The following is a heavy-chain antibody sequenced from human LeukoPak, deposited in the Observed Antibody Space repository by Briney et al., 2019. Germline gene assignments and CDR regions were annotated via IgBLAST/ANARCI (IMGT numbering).Heavy chain of an antibody. CDR2: INPNSGGT. Sequence: ASVKVSSKASGYTFTGYYMHWVRQAPGQGLEWMGWINPNSGGTNYAQKFQGGVTMTRDTSISTAYMELSRLRSDDTAVYYCARVTHDSSGYWGQGTLVTVSS. D-gene: IGHD3-22*01. CDR3: ARVTHDSSGY. J-gene: IGHJ4*02. V-gene: IGHV1-2*02. CDR1: GYTFTGYY.